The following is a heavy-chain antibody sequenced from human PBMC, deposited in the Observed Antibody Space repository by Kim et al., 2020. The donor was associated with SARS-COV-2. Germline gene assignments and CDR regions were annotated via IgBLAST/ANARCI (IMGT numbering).Heavy chain of an antibody. J-gene: IGHJ6*02. Sequence: YAAPVKSRFTISRDDSKDTLYLQMNSLKTEDTAVYYCVSLHSSYSYGMDVWGQGTPVTVS. V-gene: IGHV3-15*01. CDR3: VSLHSSYSYGMDV. D-gene: IGHD2-15*01.